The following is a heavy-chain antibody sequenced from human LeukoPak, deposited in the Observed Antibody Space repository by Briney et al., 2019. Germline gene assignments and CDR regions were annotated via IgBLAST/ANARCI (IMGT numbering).Heavy chain of an antibody. CDR2: ISYTGTT. CDR3: ARLGSAPFDY. CDR1: SGSIRSGDYY. Sequence: PSXTLSLTCTVSSGSIRSGDYYWSWIRQPPGKGLEWIGYISYTGTTYYNPSLKSRVTISEDTSKNLFSLKLNSVTASDTAVYYCARLGSAPFDYWGQGTLVTVSS. J-gene: IGHJ4*02. V-gene: IGHV4-30-4*08. D-gene: IGHD3-10*01.